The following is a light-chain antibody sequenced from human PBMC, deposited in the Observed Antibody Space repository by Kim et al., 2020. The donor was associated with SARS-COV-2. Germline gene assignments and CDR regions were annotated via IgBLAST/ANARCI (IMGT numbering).Light chain of an antibody. CDR1: KLGDKY. CDR3: QAWGTRTVV. J-gene: IGLJ2*01. V-gene: IGLV3-1*01. CDR2: EDT. Sequence: SSSLPPPPSFSVSPGPTASIPCSGDKLGDKYAYWYQQKPGQSPVLVIYEDTKRPSGIPERFSASNSENTATLTISGTQAIDEADYYCQAWGTRTVVFGGGTHLTVL.